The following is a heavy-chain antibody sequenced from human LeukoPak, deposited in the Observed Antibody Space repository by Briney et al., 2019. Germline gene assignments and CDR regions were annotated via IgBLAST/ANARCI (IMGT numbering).Heavy chain of an antibody. J-gene: IGHJ3*02. CDR2: ISGSDDNT. CDR3: AKDRYCSGSNCYSAFDI. CDR1: GFTFSSYA. Sequence: GGSLRLSCTASGFTFSSYAMSWVRQAPGKGLEWVSGISGSDDNTYYADSVKGRFTISRDDSNNTLFLQMNSLRAEDTAIYFCAKDRYCSGSNCYSAFDIWGQGTMVTVFS. V-gene: IGHV3-23*01. D-gene: IGHD2-15*01.